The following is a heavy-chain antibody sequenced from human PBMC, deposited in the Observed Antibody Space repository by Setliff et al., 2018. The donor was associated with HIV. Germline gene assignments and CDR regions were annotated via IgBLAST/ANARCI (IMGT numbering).Heavy chain of an antibody. Sequence: PSETLSLTCTVSGGSSSSRSYYWGWIRQPPGKGLEWIGSIYSSGSTYYNPSHKSRVTISVDTSKKQFSLRLSSVTAADTAVYYCARDGRHDRNRWYVTHQYFKYWGQGTLVTVSS. CDR2: IYSSGST. V-gene: IGHV4-39*07. J-gene: IGHJ1*01. D-gene: IGHD2-15*01. CDR1: GGSSSSRSYY. CDR3: ARDGRHDRNRWYVTHQYFKY.